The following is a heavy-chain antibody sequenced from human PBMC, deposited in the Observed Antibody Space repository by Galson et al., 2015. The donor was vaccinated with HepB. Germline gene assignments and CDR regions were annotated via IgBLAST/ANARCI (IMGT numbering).Heavy chain of an antibody. Sequence: SLRLSCAASGFTFSSYSMNWVRQAPGKGLEWVSSISSSSSYIYYADSVKGRFTISRDNAKNSLYLQMNSLRAEDTAVYYCARGLAQLWPKAPDYWGQGTLVTVSS. CDR3: ARGLAQLWPKAPDY. CDR1: GFTFSSYS. CDR2: ISSSSSYI. D-gene: IGHD5-18*01. V-gene: IGHV3-21*01. J-gene: IGHJ4*02.